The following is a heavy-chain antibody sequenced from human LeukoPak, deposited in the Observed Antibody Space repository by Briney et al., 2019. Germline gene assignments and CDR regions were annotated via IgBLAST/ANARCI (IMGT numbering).Heavy chain of an antibody. V-gene: IGHV4-39*07. J-gene: IGHJ3*02. CDR2: IYYSGST. CDR1: GGSISSSSYY. Sequence: SETLSLTCTVSGGSISSSSYYWGWIRQPPGTGLERIGSIYYSGSTYYNPSLKSRVTISVDTSKNQFSLKLSSVTAADTAVYYCARGYYDSSGYQEDAFDIWGQGTMVTVSS. D-gene: IGHD3-22*01. CDR3: ARGYYDSSGYQEDAFDI.